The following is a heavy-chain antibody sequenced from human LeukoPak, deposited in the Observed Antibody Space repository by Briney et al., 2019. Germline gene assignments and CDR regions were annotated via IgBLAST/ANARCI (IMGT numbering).Heavy chain of an antibody. J-gene: IGHJ5*02. CDR2: INDDGSDT. CDR1: GFTFSV. Sequence: PGGSLRLSCAASGFTFSVMHWVRQAPGKGPVWVSRINDDGSDTTYADSVKGRFTISRDDAKNMLFLQMNSLRAEDTAVYYCVRGGPSTWSWGQGTLVTVSS. D-gene: IGHD2-15*01. V-gene: IGHV3-74*01. CDR3: VRGGPSTWS.